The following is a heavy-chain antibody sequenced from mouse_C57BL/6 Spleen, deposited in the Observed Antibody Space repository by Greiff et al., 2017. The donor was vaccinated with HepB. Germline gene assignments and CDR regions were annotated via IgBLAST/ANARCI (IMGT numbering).Heavy chain of an antibody. V-gene: IGHV1-59*01. CDR2: IDPSDSYT. J-gene: IGHJ4*01. D-gene: IGHD1-1*01. CDR3: ARRGTTVVATGDY. CDR1: GYTFTSYW. Sequence: QVQLQQPGAELVRPGTSVKLSCQASGYTFTSYWMHWVKQRPGQGLEWIGVIDPSDSYTNYNQKFKGKATLTVDTSSSTAYMQLSSLTSEDSAVYYCARRGTTVVATGDYWGQGTSVTVSS.